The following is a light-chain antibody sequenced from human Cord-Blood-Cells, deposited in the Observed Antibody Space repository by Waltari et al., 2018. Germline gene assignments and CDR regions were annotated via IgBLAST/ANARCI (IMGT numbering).Light chain of an antibody. Sequence: EIVLKQSPATLSLSPGERATLPCGASQSVSSYLAWYQQKPGQAPRLLIYDASNRATGIPARFSGSGSGTDFTLTISSLEPEDFAVYYCQQRSNWPWTFGQGTKVEIK. CDR1: QSVSSY. CDR3: QQRSNWPWT. V-gene: IGKV3-11*01. J-gene: IGKJ1*01. CDR2: DAS.